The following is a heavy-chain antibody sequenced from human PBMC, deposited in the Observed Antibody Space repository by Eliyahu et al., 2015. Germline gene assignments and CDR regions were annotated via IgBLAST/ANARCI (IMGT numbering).Heavy chain of an antibody. CDR2: IKSKTDGGTT. J-gene: IGHJ5*02. Sequence: EVQLVQSGGDLVKPGGSLRLSXAASGXSISNAWMSWVRQAPGKGLEWVGRIKSKTDGGTTDYTAPVKGRFTISRDDSKNTLFLQMNSLKTEDTAVYYCTTSDFGRTGAAAFDPWGQGTLVTVSS. CDR3: TTSDFGRTGAAAFDP. V-gene: IGHV3-15*01. CDR1: GXSISNAW. D-gene: IGHD1-14*01.